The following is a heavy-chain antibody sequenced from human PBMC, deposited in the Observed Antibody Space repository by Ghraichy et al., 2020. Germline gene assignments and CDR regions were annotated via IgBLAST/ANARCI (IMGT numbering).Heavy chain of an antibody. CDR2: ISGSGGST. V-gene: IGHV3-23*01. Sequence: GSLRLSCAASGFTFSSYAMSWVRQAPGKGLEWVSAISGSGGSTYYADSVKGRFTISRDNSKNSLYLQMNSLRAEDTAVYYCARDVGGYGDNAFDIWGQGTMVTVSS. J-gene: IGHJ3*02. D-gene: IGHD4-17*01. CDR3: ARDVGGYGDNAFDI. CDR1: GFTFSSYA.